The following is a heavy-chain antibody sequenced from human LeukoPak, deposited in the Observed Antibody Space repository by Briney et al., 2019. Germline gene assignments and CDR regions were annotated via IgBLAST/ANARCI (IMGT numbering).Heavy chain of an antibody. CDR1: GFSFSSYA. CDR2: ISGSGGST. CDR3: ARRAGDYSHPYDY. V-gene: IGHV3-23*01. D-gene: IGHD3-22*01. Sequence: GGSLRLSCAVSGFSFSSYAMSWVRQAPGKGLEWVSAISGSGGSTYYADSVKGRFTISRDNSKNTLYLQMNSLRAEDTAVYYCARRAGDYSHPYDYWGQGTLVTVSS. J-gene: IGHJ4*02.